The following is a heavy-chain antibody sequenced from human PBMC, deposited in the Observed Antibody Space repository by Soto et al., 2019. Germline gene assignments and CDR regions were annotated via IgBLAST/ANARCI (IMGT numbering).Heavy chain of an antibody. D-gene: IGHD5-12*01. CDR3: ARDNGYGHFDS. V-gene: IGHV4-31*03. CDR1: GASISSGRSY. J-gene: IGHJ4*02. CDR2: MFYSGST. Sequence: SESLSLTCTVSGASISSGRSYWSWIRQHPGKGLEWIGYMFYSGSTYYHPSLKSRVNISADTSKNQFSLRLTSVTPADTAVYYCARDNGYGHFDSWGQGTLVTVSS.